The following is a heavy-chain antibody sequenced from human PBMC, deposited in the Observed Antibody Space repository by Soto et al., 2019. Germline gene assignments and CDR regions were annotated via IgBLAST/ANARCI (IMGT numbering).Heavy chain of an antibody. D-gene: IGHD2-15*01. J-gene: IGHJ6*03. V-gene: IGHV3-48*01. Sequence: EVQLVESWGGLVQPGGSLRLSCAASGFTFSSYSMNWVRQAPGKGLEWVSYIGSSSSTIYYADSVKGRFTISRDNAKNTMNLHMNSHRAEDPAVYYCARTSVVNRHYYYFYYMDVWGKGTTVTVSS. CDR3: ARTSVVNRHYYYFYYMDV. CDR1: GFTFSSYS. CDR2: IGSSSSTI.